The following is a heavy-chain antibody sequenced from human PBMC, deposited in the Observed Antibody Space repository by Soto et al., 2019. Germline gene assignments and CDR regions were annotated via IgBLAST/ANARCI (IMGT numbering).Heavy chain of an antibody. V-gene: IGHV3-7*01. D-gene: IGHD5-12*01. CDR1: GFTFSGSW. J-gene: IGHJ4*02. CDR2: IKEDGSVK. Sequence: DVQLVESGGGLVQPGGSLRLSCAASGFTFSGSWMSWVRQAPGKGLEFVANIKEDGSVKNYVDSVKGRFTISRDNAKNSVYLQMNSLRDEDTAVYYCARDPGYSSFDHWGQGTLVTDSS. CDR3: ARDPGYSSFDH.